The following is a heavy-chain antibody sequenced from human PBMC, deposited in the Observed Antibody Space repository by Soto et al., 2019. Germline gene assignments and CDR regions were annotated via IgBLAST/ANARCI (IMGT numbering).Heavy chain of an antibody. J-gene: IGHJ3*02. D-gene: IGHD2-15*01. CDR3: AKKGLGSLATYCSTGDCHYAFDI. CDR2: ISGGGDGT. Sequence: EVQLLESGGGFVQPGGSPRLSCAASGFTFGNYAMIWVRQAPGKGLEWVSTISGGGDGTYYADSVRGRFTISRENSRNTVYLQMNSLRAEDTAVYYCAKKGLGSLATYCSTGDCHYAFDIWGQGTMVTVSS. V-gene: IGHV3-23*01. CDR1: GFTFGNYA.